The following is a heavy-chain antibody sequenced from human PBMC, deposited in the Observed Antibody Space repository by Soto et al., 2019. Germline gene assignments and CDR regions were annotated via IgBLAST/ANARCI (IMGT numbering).Heavy chain of an antibody. J-gene: IGHJ6*02. V-gene: IGHV4-4*02. CDR3: ARGELDCSGGSCYYYYYGMDV. CDR2: IYHSGST. D-gene: IGHD2-15*01. CDR1: GGSISSSNW. Sequence: QVQLQESGPGLVKPSGTLSLTCAVSGGSISSSNWWSWVRQPPGMGLEWIGEIYHSGSTNYNPSLKSRVTISVDKSKNQFSLKLSSVTAADTAVYYCARGELDCSGGSCYYYYYGMDVWGQGTTVTVSS.